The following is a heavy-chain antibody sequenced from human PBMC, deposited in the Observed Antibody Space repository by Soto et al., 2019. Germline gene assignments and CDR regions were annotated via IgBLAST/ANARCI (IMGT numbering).Heavy chain of an antibody. D-gene: IGHD3-10*01. CDR1: GFTVSTNY. CDR2: IYSGGTT. Sequence: PGGSLRLSCAASGFTVSTNYMSWVRQAPGKGLEWVSVIYSGGTTYYADSVKGRFTISRDNSKNTLYLQMNSLRVEDTAVYYCASITMVRGVPGGYWGQGTLVTVSS. V-gene: IGHV3-66*01. CDR3: ASITMVRGVPGGY. J-gene: IGHJ4*02.